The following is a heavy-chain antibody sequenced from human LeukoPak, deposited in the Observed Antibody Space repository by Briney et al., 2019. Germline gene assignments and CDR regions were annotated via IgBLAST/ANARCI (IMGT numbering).Heavy chain of an antibody. D-gene: IGHD1-1*01. CDR2: IKSYNGNT. CDR3: ARDPGLLENWFDP. J-gene: IGHJ5*02. Sequence: GASVKVSCKASGYTFTSYGISWVRQAPGQGLEWMGWIKSYNGNTNYAPKLQGRVTMTTDTSTSTAYMELRSLRSDDTAVYYCARDPGLLENWFDPWGQGTLVTVSS. V-gene: IGHV1-18*01. CDR1: GYTFTSYG.